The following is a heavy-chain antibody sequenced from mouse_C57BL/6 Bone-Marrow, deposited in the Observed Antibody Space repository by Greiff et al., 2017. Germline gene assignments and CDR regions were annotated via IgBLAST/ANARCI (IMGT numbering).Heavy chain of an antibody. D-gene: IGHD2-5*01. CDR2: IDPEDGDT. J-gene: IGHJ4*01. CDR1: GFNIKDYY. Sequence: EVQLQQSGAELVRPGASVKLSCTASGFNIKDYYMHWVKQRPAQGLEWIGRIDPEDGDTEYAPKFQGKATMTADTSSNPAYLQLISLTSEDTAVYYCTTDDSNYEKSSYYAMDYWGQGTSVTVSA. CDR3: TTDDSNYEKSSYYAMDY. V-gene: IGHV14-1*01.